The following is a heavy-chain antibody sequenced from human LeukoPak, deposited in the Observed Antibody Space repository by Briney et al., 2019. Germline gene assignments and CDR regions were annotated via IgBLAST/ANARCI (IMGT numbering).Heavy chain of an antibody. V-gene: IGHV3-11*04. D-gene: IGHD6-13*01. CDR1: GFTFSDYY. J-gene: IGHJ6*03. Sequence: KSGGSLRLSCAASGFTFSDYYMRWIRQAPGKGLEWVSYISSYGSTIYYADSVKGRFTISRDNAKNSLFLQMNSLRGEDTALYYCASPMAVVAVGGHMDVWGKGTTVTVSS. CDR3: ASPMAVVAVGGHMDV. CDR2: ISSYGSTI.